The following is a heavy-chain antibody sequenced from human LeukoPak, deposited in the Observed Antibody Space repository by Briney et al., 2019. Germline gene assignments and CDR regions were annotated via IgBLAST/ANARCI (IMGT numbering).Heavy chain of an antibody. Sequence: SETLSLTCTVSGGSISSYYWSWIRQPPGKGLEWIGYIYYSGSTNYNPSLKSRVTISVDTSKNQFSLKLSSVTAADTAAYYCARGWFGELFAYWGQGTLVTVSS. CDR1: GGSISSYY. CDR2: IYYSGST. D-gene: IGHD3-10*01. V-gene: IGHV4-59*01. J-gene: IGHJ4*02. CDR3: ARGWFGELFAY.